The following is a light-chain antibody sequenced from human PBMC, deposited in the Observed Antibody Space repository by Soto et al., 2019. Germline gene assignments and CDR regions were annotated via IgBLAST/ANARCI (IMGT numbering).Light chain of an antibody. CDR2: GAS. Sequence: EIVLTQSPGTLSLSPGERATLSCRASQTISSSDLAWYQQKTGQAPRLLIFGASSRAPDITERISGSGSGTNFILTISRLEHDEFAADYCQLSDNSPPQYTFGQGTKLEIK. V-gene: IGKV3-20*01. CDR1: QTISSSD. CDR3: QLSDNSPPQYT. J-gene: IGKJ2*01.